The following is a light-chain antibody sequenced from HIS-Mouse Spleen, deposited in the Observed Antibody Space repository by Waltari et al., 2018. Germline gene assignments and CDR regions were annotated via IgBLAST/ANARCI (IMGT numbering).Light chain of an antibody. CDR1: SSDVGGYNY. J-gene: IGLJ3*02. V-gene: IGLV2-14*01. Sequence: QSALTQPASVSGSPGQSNTISCTGTSSDVGGYNYVSWYQQHPGKAPKPMIYEVSNRPSGVSNRFSGSKSGNTASLTISGLQAEDEADYYCSSYTSSSTWVFGGGTKLTVL. CDR2: EVS. CDR3: SSYTSSSTWV.